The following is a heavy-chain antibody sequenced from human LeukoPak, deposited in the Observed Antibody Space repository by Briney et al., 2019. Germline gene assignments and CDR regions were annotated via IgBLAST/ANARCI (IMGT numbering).Heavy chain of an antibody. D-gene: IGHD6-6*01. CDR1: GFTFSNAW. V-gene: IGHV4-34*01. J-gene: IGHJ4*02. CDR3: ARAEGSSSSGLDY. CDR2: INHSGST. Sequence: KPGGSLRLSCAASGFTFSNAWMSWVRQAPGKGLEWIGEINHSGSTNYNPSLKSRVTISVDTSKNQFSLKLSSVTAADTAVYYCARAEGSSSSGLDYWGQGTLVTVSS.